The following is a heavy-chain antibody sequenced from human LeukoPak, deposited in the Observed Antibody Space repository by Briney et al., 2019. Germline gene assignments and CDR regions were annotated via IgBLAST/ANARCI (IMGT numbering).Heavy chain of an antibody. V-gene: IGHV3-7*01. Sequence: PGGSLRLSSVASGFTFSNYWMSWVRQAPGKGLEWVANLKEDGSEKIYVDSVKGRFTISRDNAKISLYLPMISLRGEDTAVYYCARARYSDFWGQGTLVTVSS. J-gene: IGHJ4*02. CDR1: GFTFSNYW. CDR3: ARARYSDF. CDR2: LKEDGSEK.